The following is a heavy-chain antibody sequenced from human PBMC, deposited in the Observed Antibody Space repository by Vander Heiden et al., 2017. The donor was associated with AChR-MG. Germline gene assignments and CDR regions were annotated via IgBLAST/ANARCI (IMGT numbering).Heavy chain of an antibody. J-gene: IGHJ6*02. Sequence: QVQLVQSGAEVKKPGASVKVSCKASGYTFTGYYMHWVRQAPGQGLEWMGWINPNSGGTNYAQKFQGRVTMTRDTSISTAYMELSRLRSDDTAVYYCARVLIPRGTYYGMDVWGQGTTVTVS. V-gene: IGHV1-2*02. CDR2: INPNSGGT. CDR1: GYTFTGYY. D-gene: IGHD1-7*01. CDR3: ARVLIPRGTYYGMDV.